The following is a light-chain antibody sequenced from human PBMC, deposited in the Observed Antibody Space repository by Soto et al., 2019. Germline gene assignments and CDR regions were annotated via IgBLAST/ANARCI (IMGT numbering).Light chain of an antibody. V-gene: IGKV3D-7*01. Sequence: EVVLTQSPATLSLSPGEGATLSCRVSQSISSSYLSWYHQRPGQAPRLLIYGASTRATGIPARFSGSGRGSGTDFTLTISSLQPEDFAVYYCQQDYNLPITFGQGTRLEIK. J-gene: IGKJ5*01. CDR1: QSISSSY. CDR3: QQDYNLPIT. CDR2: GAS.